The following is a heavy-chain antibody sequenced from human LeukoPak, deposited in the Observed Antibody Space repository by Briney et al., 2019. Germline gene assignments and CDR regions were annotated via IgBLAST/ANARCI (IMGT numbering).Heavy chain of an antibody. Sequence: SETLSLTCAVYGGSFSGYYWSWIRQPPGKGLEWIGEINHSGSTNYNPSLKSRVTISVDTSKNQFSLKLSSVTAADTAVYYCARRAGAPDFDVWGPGMLVSVSS. CDR2: INHSGST. D-gene: IGHD3-10*01. J-gene: IGHJ4*02. V-gene: IGHV4-34*01. CDR3: ARRAGAPDFDV. CDR1: GGSFSGYY.